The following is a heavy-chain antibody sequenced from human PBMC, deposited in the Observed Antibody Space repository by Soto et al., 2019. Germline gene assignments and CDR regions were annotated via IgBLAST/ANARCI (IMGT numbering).Heavy chain of an antibody. CDR1: GGSITGYY. CDR3: ARSVPPRWLQFGY. CDR2: VYYTGST. V-gene: IGHV4-59*01. J-gene: IGHJ4*02. Sequence: QVQLQEAGPGMVKPSETLSLTCTVSGGSITGYYWSWIRKPPGKGLEWIGYVYYTGSTTYNPSLKSRVTMSVDSSKSQFSRRLTSVTAADTAIYYCARSVPPRWLQFGYWGRGSLVTVSS. D-gene: IGHD6-19*01.